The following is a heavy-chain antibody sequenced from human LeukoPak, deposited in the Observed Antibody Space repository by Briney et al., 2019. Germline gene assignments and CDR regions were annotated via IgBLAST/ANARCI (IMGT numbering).Heavy chain of an antibody. CDR2: INPNRGGT. Sequence: ASVKVSCKASGYTFTGYYMHWVRQAPGQGLEWMGWINPNRGGTNYAQKFQGRVTMTRDTSISTAYMELSRLRSDDTAVYYCASLGNYYDSSGYYEIIDYWGQGTLVTVSS. CDR3: ASLGNYYDSSGYYEIIDY. J-gene: IGHJ4*02. CDR1: GYTFTGYY. D-gene: IGHD3-22*01. V-gene: IGHV1-2*02.